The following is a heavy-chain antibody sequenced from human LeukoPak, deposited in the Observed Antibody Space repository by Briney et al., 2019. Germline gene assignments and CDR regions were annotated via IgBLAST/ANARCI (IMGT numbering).Heavy chain of an antibody. J-gene: IGHJ4*02. CDR1: GFTFSSYW. D-gene: IGHD3-10*01. Sequence: GSLRLSCAASGFTFSSYWMHWVRQAPGKGLVWVSRINSDGSGTAYADSVKGRFTISRDNAKNTLYLQMNSLRAEDTAVYYCAKNGPGLDYFDYWGQGTLVTVSS. CDR3: AKNGPGLDYFDY. CDR2: INSDGSGT. V-gene: IGHV3-74*01.